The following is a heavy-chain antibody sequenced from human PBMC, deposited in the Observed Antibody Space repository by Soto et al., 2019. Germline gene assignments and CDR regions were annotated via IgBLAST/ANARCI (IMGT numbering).Heavy chain of an antibody. J-gene: IGHJ2*01. Sequence: QVQLYESGPGLVKPSETLSLTCTVAGGSISSRSHYWGWIRQPPGKGLEWLGSIYYSGTTYYNPSPKSRVTIAVDTSKNQISLKLTSVTAADMAVFYGARHATYSDSSGSYNYWYLDLWGRGNLVTVSA. CDR1: GGSISSRSHY. CDR3: ARHATYSDSSGSYNYWYLDL. CDR2: IYYSGTT. D-gene: IGHD3-22*01. V-gene: IGHV4-39*01.